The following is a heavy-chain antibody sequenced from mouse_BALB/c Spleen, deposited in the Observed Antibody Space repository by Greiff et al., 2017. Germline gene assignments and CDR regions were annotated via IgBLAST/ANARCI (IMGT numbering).Heavy chain of an antibody. CDR1: GFSLTSYG. V-gene: IGHV2-9*02. CDR3: ARDKYGGYAMDY. D-gene: IGHD1-1*02. CDR2: IWAGGST. J-gene: IGHJ4*01. Sequence: VKLMESGPGLVAPSQSLSITCTVSGFSLTSYGVHWVRQPPGKGLEWLGVIWAGGSTNYNSALMSRLSISKDNSKSQVFLKMNSLQTDDTAMYYCARDKYGGYAMDYWGQGTSVTVSS.